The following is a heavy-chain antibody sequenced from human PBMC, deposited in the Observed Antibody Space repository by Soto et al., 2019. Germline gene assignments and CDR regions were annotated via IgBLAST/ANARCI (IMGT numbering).Heavy chain of an antibody. CDR1: GGTFSTYA. Sequence: QVQRVQSGAEVKKPESSVKVSCKAPGGTFSTYAISWVRQAPGQGLEWMGGIIPMFGTANYAQRFQDRVTITADESPNTVYMELSSLRSEDTAVYFCASGIQLWLRRINNGYSGWGQGTLVTVSS. V-gene: IGHV1-69*12. CDR2: IIPMFGTA. J-gene: IGHJ4*02. D-gene: IGHD5-18*01. CDR3: ASGIQLWLRRINNGYSG.